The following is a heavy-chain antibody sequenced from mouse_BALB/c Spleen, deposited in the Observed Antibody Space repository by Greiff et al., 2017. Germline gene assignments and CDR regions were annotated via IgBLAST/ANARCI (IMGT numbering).Heavy chain of an antibody. Sequence: VQLKESGGGLVKPGGSLKLSCAASGFTFSDYYMYWVRQTPEKRLEWVATISDGGSYTYYPDSVKGRFTISRDNAKNNLYLQMSSLKSEDTAMYYCARGMVTTYYAMDYWGQGTSVTVSS. CDR2: ISDGGSYT. D-gene: IGHD2-1*01. J-gene: IGHJ4*01. CDR3: ARGMVTTYYAMDY. CDR1: GFTFSDYY. V-gene: IGHV5-4*02.